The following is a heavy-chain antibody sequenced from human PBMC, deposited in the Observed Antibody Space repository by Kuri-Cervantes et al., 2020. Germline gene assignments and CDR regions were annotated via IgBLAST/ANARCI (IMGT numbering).Heavy chain of an antibody. CDR2: IYYRGST. V-gene: IGHV4-39*07. J-gene: IGHJ6*03. CDR1: GGSISSSSSY. Sequence: SETLSLTCTVSGGSISSSSSYWGWVRQPPGKGLEWIGSIYYRGSTYYNPSLKSRVTISVDKSKNQFSLKLSSVTAADTAVYYCARSFDYMDVWGKGTTVTVSS. CDR3: ARSFDYMDV.